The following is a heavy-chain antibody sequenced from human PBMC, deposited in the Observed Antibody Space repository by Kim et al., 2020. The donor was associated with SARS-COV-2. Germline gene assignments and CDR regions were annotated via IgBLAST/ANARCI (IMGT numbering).Heavy chain of an antibody. Sequence: GGSLRLSCAASGFTFSKFSMNWVRQPPGKGLEWVSSISSGASYIFYAGSVKGRFTISRDNAKNSLYLQMNSLRAEDTAVYYCARGPFIYLSGTSGPNWFDSWGQGTLVTVSS. D-gene: IGHD2-8*01. V-gene: IGHV3-21*01. CDR3: ARGPFIYLSGTSGPNWFDS. CDR1: GFTFSKFS. J-gene: IGHJ5*01. CDR2: ISSGASYI.